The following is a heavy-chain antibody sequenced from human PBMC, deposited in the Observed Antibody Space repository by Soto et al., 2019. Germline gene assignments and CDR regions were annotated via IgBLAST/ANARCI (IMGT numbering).Heavy chain of an antibody. J-gene: IGHJ4*02. Sequence: QVQLVESGGGVVQPGRSLRLSCAASGFTFSNYGMHWVRQAPGKGLEWVAFVSYDGGDEFYGDSVKGRFTISRDSSLNTLYLQMNSLRGEDTAVYYWARDDLEGLINWGQGTLVTVSS. D-gene: IGHD1-1*01. CDR1: GFTFSNYG. CDR2: VSYDGGDE. V-gene: IGHV3-30*03. CDR3: ARDDLEGLIN.